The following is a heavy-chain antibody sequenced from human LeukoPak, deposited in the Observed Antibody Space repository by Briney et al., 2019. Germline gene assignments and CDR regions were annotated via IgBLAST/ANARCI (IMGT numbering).Heavy chain of an antibody. V-gene: IGHV3-30*18. CDR1: GFTFSNYG. J-gene: IGHJ4*02. Sequence: GGSLRLSCAASGFTFSNYGMHWVRQTPGKGLEWVAVMSYDGSNKYYADSVKGRFTISRDNSKNTLYLQMHSLRAEDTAVYYCAKGTYCGGDCYSGDYWGQGTLVTVSS. CDR2: MSYDGSNK. CDR3: AKGTYCGGDCYSGDY. D-gene: IGHD2-21*02.